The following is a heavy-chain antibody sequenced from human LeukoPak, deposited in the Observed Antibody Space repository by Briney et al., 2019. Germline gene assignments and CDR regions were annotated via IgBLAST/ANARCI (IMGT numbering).Heavy chain of an antibody. D-gene: IGHD6-19*01. CDR3: ARGLAVAGTVFDY. V-gene: IGHV3-48*03. Sequence: GGSLRLSCAVSGFTFSSYEVNWVRHAPGKGLERVSYISSSGSTIYYADSVKGRFTISRDNAKNSLYLQMNSLRAEDTAVYYCARGLAVAGTVFDYWGQGTLVTVSS. CDR1: GFTFSSYE. J-gene: IGHJ4*02. CDR2: ISSSGSTI.